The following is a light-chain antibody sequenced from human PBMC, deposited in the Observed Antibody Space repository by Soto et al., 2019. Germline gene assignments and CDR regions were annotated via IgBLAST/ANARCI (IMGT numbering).Light chain of an antibody. J-gene: IGKJ1*01. V-gene: IGKV1-5*03. CDR2: KAS. CDR3: QQYHTSWT. Sequence: DIQMTQSPSTLSASVGDRVTITCRASQSISDWLAWYQQKPGKAPKLLVYKASTLQSGVPSRFSGSGSGTDFTLTISSLQPDDFATYYCQQYHTSWTFGQGTQVEIK. CDR1: QSISDW.